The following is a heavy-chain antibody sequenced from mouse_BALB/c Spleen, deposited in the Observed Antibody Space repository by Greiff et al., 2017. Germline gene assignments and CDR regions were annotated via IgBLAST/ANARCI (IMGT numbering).Heavy chain of an antibody. Sequence: DVQLQESGPGLVKPSQSLSLTCTVTGYSITSDYAWNWIRQFPGNKLEWMGYISYSGSTSYNPSLKSRISITRDTSKNQFFLQLNSVTTEDTATYYCARQVILRYAYWYFDVWGAGTTVTVSS. V-gene: IGHV3-2*02. CDR3: ARQVILRYAYWYFDV. D-gene: IGHD2-14*01. J-gene: IGHJ1*01. CDR2: ISYSGST. CDR1: GYSITSDYA.